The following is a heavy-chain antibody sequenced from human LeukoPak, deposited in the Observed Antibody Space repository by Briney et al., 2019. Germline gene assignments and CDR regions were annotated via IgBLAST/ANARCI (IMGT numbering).Heavy chain of an antibody. CDR2: IRYDGSNK. D-gene: IGHD3-22*01. J-gene: IGHJ4*02. CDR1: GFTFSSYG. V-gene: IGHV3-30*02. CDR3: AKDYYDSSGYPYFDY. Sequence: GGSLRLSCAASGFTFSSYGMHWVRQAPGKGLERVAFIRYDGSNKYYADSVKGRFTISRDNSKNTLYLQMNSLRAEDTAVYYCAKDYYDSSGYPYFDYWGQGTLVTVSS.